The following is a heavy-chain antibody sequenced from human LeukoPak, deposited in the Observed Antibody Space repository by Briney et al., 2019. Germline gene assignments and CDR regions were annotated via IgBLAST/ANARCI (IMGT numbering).Heavy chain of an antibody. CDR3: ARGDFGRYAFDF. J-gene: IGHJ3*01. V-gene: IGHV3-11*01. Sequence: GGSLRLSCAASGFTFSNYYMSWIRQAPGKGLEWVSYINTIGTTIYHADSLKGRFTISRDNAKNSLSLQMDSLRAEDTAVYYCARGDFGRYAFDFWGQGTMVTVSS. CDR1: GFTFSNYY. D-gene: IGHD2/OR15-2a*01. CDR2: INTIGTTI.